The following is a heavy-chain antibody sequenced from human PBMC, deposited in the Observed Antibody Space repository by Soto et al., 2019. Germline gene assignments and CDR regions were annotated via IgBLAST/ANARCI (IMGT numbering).Heavy chain of an antibody. CDR1: AHSVDSDG. V-gene: IGHV1-18*01. J-gene: IGHJ6*02. CDR2: INTRNGVI. CDR3: ARRGNPLMDA. Sequence: QDQLVQSGAEVKKPGASVKVSCKASAHSVDSDGVTGVRQAPGQGLEWMGWINTRNGVIHYAQKFQDRVTMTADTPTRTAYMEVRSLRSDDTDVYYCARRGNPLMDAWGQGTTVIVSS.